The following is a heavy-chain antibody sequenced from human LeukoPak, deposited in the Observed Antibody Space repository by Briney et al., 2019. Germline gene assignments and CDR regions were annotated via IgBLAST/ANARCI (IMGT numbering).Heavy chain of an antibody. V-gene: IGHV3-7*01. Sequence: GGPLRLSCAASGFPFSSYWMSWVRQAPGKGREWVANIKQGGSEKYYVDSVKGRFTITRENAKNSLYLQMNSLRAEDTAVYYCARFRRVAGATLFYYYFDYWGQGTLVTVSS. CDR3: ARFRRVAGATLFYYYFDY. J-gene: IGHJ4*02. CDR2: IKQGGSEK. D-gene: IGHD1-26*01. CDR1: GFPFSSYW.